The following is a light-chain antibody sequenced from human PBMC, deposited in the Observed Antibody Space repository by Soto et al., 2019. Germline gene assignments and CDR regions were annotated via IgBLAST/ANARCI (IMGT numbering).Light chain of an antibody. CDR3: QHYNSYSEA. V-gene: IGKV1-5*01. Sequence: IQMTQAPSTLSESVGDRVTMTCRASQNITSWLAWYQQSPGRAPRLLIYDSSSLESGVPSTFSGSGSETQFSLTISSLQPDDFATYYCQHYNSYSEAFGQGTRWIS. J-gene: IGKJ1*01. CDR1: QNITSW. CDR2: DSS.